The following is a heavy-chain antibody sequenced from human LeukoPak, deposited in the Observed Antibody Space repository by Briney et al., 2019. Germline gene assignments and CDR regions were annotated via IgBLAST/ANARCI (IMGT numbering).Heavy chain of an antibody. CDR2: IKQDGSEK. J-gene: IGHJ3*02. V-gene: IGHV3-7*03. D-gene: IGHD5-24*01. Sequence: GGSLRLSCAVSGFTFSSSYMNWVRQAPGKGLEWVANIKQDGSEKYYVDSVKGRFTISRDNAQNSLYLQMNSLRADDTAVYSCARGNGYRSAFDIWGQGTMVTVSS. CDR3: ARGNGYRSAFDI. CDR1: GFTFSSSY.